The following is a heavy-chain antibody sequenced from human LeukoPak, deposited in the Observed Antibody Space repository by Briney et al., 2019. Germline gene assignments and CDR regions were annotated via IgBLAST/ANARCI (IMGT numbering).Heavy chain of an antibody. V-gene: IGHV4-34*01. J-gene: IGHJ4*02. CDR2: SNNSGST. CDR3: ARGGFYCGGDCYVDY. Sequence: SETLSLTCAVYGGSFSPYYWSWIRQPPGKGLEWIGESNNSGSTNYNPSLKSRVTISVDTSKNQFSLRLSSVTAADTAVYYCARGGFYCGGDCYVDYWGQGTLVTVSS. CDR1: GGSFSPYY. D-gene: IGHD2-21*02.